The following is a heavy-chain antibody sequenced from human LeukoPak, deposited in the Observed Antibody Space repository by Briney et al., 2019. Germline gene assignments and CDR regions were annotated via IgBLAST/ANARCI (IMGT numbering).Heavy chain of an antibody. J-gene: IGHJ4*02. CDR1: GFTFSDYY. Sequence: PGGSLRLSCAASGFTFSDYYMSWIRQAPGKGLEWVSYISSSGSTIYYADSVKGRFTISRDNAKNSLYLQMNSLRAEDTAVYYCARVLSYYDSSGYSVYFDYWGQGTLDTVSS. CDR3: ARVLSYYDSSGYSVYFDY. CDR2: ISSSGSTI. D-gene: IGHD3-22*01. V-gene: IGHV3-11*01.